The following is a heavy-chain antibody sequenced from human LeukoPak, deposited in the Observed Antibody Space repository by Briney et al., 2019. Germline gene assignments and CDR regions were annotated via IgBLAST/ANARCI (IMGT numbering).Heavy chain of an antibody. CDR1: GYTFFNCY. D-gene: IGHD6-13*01. CDR2: INPSGGST. Sequence: ASVKVSCKASGYTFFNCYMHWVRQAPGQGLEWMGIINPSGGSTTYAQKFQGRVTMTRDMSTSTVYMELSSLRSEDSAVYYCARVYYSSPRAWFDYWGQGTLVTVSS. J-gene: IGHJ5*01. CDR3: ARVYYSSPRAWFDY. V-gene: IGHV1-46*01.